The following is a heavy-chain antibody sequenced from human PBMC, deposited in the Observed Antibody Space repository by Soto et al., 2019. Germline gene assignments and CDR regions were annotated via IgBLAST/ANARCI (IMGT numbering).Heavy chain of an antibody. CDR3: VRDEIQIWSYVGSFDY. Sequence: GGSLRLSCAASGFSFSNSAMHWVRQAPGKGLEWVAVVSFDGTNRYYADSVKGRFTISRDNSKNTLYLQMDSLGVEDTAVYYCVRDEIQIWSYVGSFDYWGQGSVVTVSS. CDR1: GFSFSNSA. V-gene: IGHV3-30-3*01. D-gene: IGHD5-18*01. CDR2: VSFDGTNR. J-gene: IGHJ4*02.